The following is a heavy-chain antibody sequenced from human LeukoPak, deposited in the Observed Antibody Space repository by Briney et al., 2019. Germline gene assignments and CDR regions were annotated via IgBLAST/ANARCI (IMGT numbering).Heavy chain of an antibody. J-gene: IGHJ4*02. CDR2: MNHSGST. V-gene: IGHV4-34*01. Sequence: LRLSCAVSGFTFSKYAMIWVRQPPGKGLEWIGEMNHSGSTNHKPSLKSQVTISVDTSKNQFSLKLTSVTAADTAVYYCARHSGDYLGYWGQGTLVTVSS. CDR1: GFTFSKYA. CDR3: ARHSGDYLGY. D-gene: IGHD1-26*01.